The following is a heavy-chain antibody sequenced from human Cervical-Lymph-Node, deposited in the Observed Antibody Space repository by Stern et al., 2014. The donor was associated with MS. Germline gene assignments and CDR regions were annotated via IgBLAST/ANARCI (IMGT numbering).Heavy chain of an antibody. V-gene: IGHV3-30*18. CDR2: ISYDGSNK. CDR3: ANGDYGDYVAPYGMDV. D-gene: IGHD4-17*01. CDR1: GFTFSIYG. J-gene: IGHJ6*02. Sequence: VQLGESGGGVAQPGRSLRLSCAASGFTFSIYGMHWVRQAPGKGLEWVAVISYDGSNKYYADAVTGRFTISRDNSKNMLYLEMNSLRAEDTAVYYCANGDYGDYVAPYGMDVWGQGTTVTVS.